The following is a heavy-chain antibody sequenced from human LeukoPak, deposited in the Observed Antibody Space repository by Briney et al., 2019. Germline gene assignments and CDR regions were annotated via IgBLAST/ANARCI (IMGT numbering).Heavy chain of an antibody. Sequence: ASVKVSCKASGYTFTGYYMHWVRQAPGQGLEWMGWINPNSGGTNYAQKFQGRVTMTRDTSISTAYMELSRLRSDDTAVYYCARDRRYCSSTSCYSGFGYWGQGTLVTISS. D-gene: IGHD2-2*01. V-gene: IGHV1-2*02. J-gene: IGHJ4*02. CDR2: INPNSGGT. CDR3: ARDRRYCSSTSCYSGFGY. CDR1: GYTFTGYY.